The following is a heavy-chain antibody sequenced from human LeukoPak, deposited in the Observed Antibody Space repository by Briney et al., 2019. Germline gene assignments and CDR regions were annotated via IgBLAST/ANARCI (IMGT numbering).Heavy chain of an antibody. V-gene: IGHV3-30*04. CDR1: GFTFSSYV. D-gene: IGHD3-22*01. CDR2: ISYDGSNK. J-gene: IGHJ4*02. CDR3: ANSRGFITMIVVAPDY. Sequence: GGSLRLSCAASGFTFSSYVMHWVRQAPGKGLEWVAVISYDGSNKYYADSVKGRFTISRDNSKNTLYLQMNSLRAEDTAVYYCANSRGFITMIVVAPDYWGQGTLVTVSS.